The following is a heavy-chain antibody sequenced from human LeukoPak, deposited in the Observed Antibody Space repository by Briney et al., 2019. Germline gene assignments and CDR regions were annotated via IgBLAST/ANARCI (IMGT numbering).Heavy chain of an antibody. D-gene: IGHD3-22*01. CDR2: IKSKGDGGTT. Sequence: PGRSLRLSCAASGFTFSNAWMSWVRQAPGKGLEWVGRIKSKGDGGTTDYAAPVKGRFTISRDDSKNTLSLQMNSLKTEDTAVYYCTTGGVYYDTSGLRGLFDYWGQGTLVTVSS. V-gene: IGHV3-15*01. CDR1: GFTFSNAW. CDR3: TTGGVYYDTSGLRGLFDY. J-gene: IGHJ4*02.